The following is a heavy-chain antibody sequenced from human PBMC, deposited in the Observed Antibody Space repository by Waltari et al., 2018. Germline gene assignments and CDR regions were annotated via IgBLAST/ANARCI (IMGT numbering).Heavy chain of an antibody. Sequence: QVQLVESGGGVVQPGRSLRLSCAASGITFRNYGRHWVRQAPGKGLEWVAVIWYDGSNKYYADSVKGRFTISRDNSKNTLYLQMNNLRAEDTAVYYCATVVGDHYRASDWGQGTLVTVSS. CDR2: IWYDGSNK. J-gene: IGHJ4*02. CDR3: ATVVGDHYRASD. D-gene: IGHD4-17*01. CDR1: GITFRNYG. V-gene: IGHV3-33*01.